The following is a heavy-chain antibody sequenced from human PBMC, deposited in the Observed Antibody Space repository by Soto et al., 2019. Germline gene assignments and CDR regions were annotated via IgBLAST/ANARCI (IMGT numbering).Heavy chain of an antibody. V-gene: IGHV3-30*18. CDR2: ISYDGDNK. Sequence: GGSLRLSCAASGSIFSNYGMYWGRQAPGKGLEWVAVISYDGDNKYYADSVKGRFTISRDNSKNTLSLQMNSLRDEDTAVYYCAKDIALVRGVIIDMDVWGQGTTVTVSS. CDR3: AKDIALVRGVIIDMDV. CDR1: GSIFSNYG. D-gene: IGHD3-10*01. J-gene: IGHJ6*02.